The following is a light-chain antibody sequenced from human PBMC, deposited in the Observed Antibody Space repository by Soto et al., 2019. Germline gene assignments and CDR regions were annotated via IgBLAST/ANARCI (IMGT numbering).Light chain of an antibody. CDR3: QQYITLWT. V-gene: IGKV3D-15*01. J-gene: IGKJ1*01. Sequence: VITQAPASQSLPPPAGATLSSRASQSVGSYLAWYQQKPGQAPRLLIYASSTRATGIPDRFSGSGSGTDFTLTISSLQPDDFGTYYCQQYITLWTFGQGTKVDIK. CDR1: QSVGSY. CDR2: ASS.